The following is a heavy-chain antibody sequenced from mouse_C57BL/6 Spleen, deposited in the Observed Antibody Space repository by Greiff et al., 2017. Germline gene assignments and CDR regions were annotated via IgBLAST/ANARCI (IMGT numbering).Heavy chain of an antibody. J-gene: IGHJ4*01. V-gene: IGHV7-3*01. CDR3: ARSPSDGYYLYYYAMDY. Sequence: EVQGVESGGGLVQPGGSLSLSCAASGFTFTDYYMSWVRQPPGKALEWLGFIRNKANGYTTEYSASVKGRFTISRDNSQSILYLQMNALRADDSATYYCARSPSDGYYLYYYAMDYGGQGTSVTVSS. D-gene: IGHD2-3*01. CDR2: IRNKANGYTT. CDR1: GFTFTDYY.